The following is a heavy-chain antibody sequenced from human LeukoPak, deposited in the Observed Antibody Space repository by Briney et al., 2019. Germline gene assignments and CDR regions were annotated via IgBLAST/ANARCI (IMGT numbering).Heavy chain of an antibody. CDR2: ISGSGGST. Sequence: PGGSLRLSCAASGFTFSSYAMNWVRQAPGKGLEWVSAISGSGGSTYYADSVKGRFTISRDNSKNTLYLQMNSLRAEDTAVYYCAKRPLVSYDYVWGSYPNWFDPWGQGTLVTVSS. V-gene: IGHV3-23*01. CDR1: GFTFSSYA. CDR3: AKRPLVSYDYVWGSYPNWFDP. D-gene: IGHD3-16*02. J-gene: IGHJ5*02.